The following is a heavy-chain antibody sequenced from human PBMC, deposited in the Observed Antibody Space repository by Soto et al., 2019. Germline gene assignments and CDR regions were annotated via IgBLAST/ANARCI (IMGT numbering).Heavy chain of an antibody. V-gene: IGHV3-23*01. CDR2: ISGTGGRT. D-gene: IGHD3-3*01. Sequence: GASLRLSCAASGFSFTDFAMSWVRQPPGKGLEWVSSISGTGGRTHYAESVKGRFSISSHNSRNTLSLQMNSLRAEDTALYYCAKASEWLFGNWFDPWGQGTLVTVSS. CDR1: GFSFTDFA. J-gene: IGHJ5*02. CDR3: AKASEWLFGNWFDP.